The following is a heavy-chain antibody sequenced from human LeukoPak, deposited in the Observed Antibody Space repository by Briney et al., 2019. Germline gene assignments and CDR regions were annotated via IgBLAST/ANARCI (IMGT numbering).Heavy chain of an antibody. V-gene: IGHV3-11*04. Sequence: TGGSLRLSCAASGFTFSDYYMSWIRQAPGKGLEWISYISSSTVTIHYADSVKGRFTISRDNAKNSLLLQMNSLRAEDSAVYYCARVGDDYNEYVDYWGQGTLVTVSS. D-gene: IGHD5-24*01. CDR2: ISSSTVTI. J-gene: IGHJ4*02. CDR1: GFTFSDYY. CDR3: ARVGDDYNEYVDY.